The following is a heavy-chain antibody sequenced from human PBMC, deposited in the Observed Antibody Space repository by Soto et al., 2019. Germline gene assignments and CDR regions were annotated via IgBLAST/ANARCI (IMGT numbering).Heavy chain of an antibody. Sequence: GESLKISCKGSGYSFTSYWIGWVRQMPGKGLEWMGIIYPGDSDTRYSPSFQGQVTISADKSISTAYLQWSSLKASDTAMYYCARLSGCSSTSCYSHMDVWGQGTTVTVSS. V-gene: IGHV5-51*01. CDR2: IYPGDSDT. CDR1: GYSFTSYW. J-gene: IGHJ6*02. D-gene: IGHD2-2*02. CDR3: ARLSGCSSTSCYSHMDV.